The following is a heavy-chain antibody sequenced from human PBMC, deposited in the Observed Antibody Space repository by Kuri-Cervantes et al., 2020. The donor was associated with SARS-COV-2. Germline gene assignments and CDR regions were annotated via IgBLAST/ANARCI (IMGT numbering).Heavy chain of an antibody. CDR1: GGSFNNYY. D-gene: IGHD2-8*01. Sequence: SETLSLTCAVYGGSFNNYYWSWIRQPPGKGLEWIGEINHSGGTNYNPSLKSRVTISVDTSKNQFSLRMRSVTAADTALNYCARGLNAVLTSPILDLERHYYYYHTDVWGQGTTVTVSS. CDR2: INHSGGT. CDR3: ARGLNAVLTSPILDLERHYYYYHTDV. V-gene: IGHV4-34*01. J-gene: IGHJ6*02.